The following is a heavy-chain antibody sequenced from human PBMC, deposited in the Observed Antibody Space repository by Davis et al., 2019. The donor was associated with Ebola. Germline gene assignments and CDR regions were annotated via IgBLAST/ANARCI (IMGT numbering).Heavy chain of an antibody. V-gene: IGHV4-39*01. J-gene: IGHJ4*02. D-gene: IGHD6-6*01. CDR1: GGSISSSSYY. CDR2: IYYSGST. Sequence: SETLSLTCTVSGGSISSSSYYWGWIRQPPGKGLEWIGSIYYSGSTYYNPSLKSRVTISVDTSKNQFSLKLSPVTAADTAVYYCARLRRGSSVDYWGQGTLVTVSS. CDR3: ARLRRGSSVDY.